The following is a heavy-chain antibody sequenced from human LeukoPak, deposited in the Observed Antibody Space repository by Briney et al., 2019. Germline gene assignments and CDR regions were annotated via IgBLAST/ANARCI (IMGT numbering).Heavy chain of an antibody. CDR3: ARETYDILTGRYYFDY. CDR1: GGSISSYY. Sequence: SETLSLTCTVSGGSISSYYWSWIRQPAGKGLEWIGRIYTSGSTNYNPSLKSRVTMSVDTSKNQFSLKLSSVTAADTAVYYCARETYDILTGRYYFDYWGQGTLVTVSS. J-gene: IGHJ4*02. V-gene: IGHV4-4*07. CDR2: IYTSGST. D-gene: IGHD3-9*01.